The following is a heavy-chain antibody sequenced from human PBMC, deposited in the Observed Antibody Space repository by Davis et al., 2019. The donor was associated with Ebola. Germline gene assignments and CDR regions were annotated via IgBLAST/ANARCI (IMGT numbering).Heavy chain of an antibody. CDR2: ISSSSSYI. D-gene: IGHD2/OR15-2a*01. V-gene: IGHV3-21*01. J-gene: IGHJ4*02. CDR3: ARDFLLFHEAYFDY. Sequence: GESLKISCAASGFTFSSYSMNWVRQAPGKGLEWVSSISSSSSYIYFADSVKGRFTISRDNAKNSLYLQMNSLRAEDTAVYYCARDFLLFHEAYFDYWGQGTLVTVSS. CDR1: GFTFSSYS.